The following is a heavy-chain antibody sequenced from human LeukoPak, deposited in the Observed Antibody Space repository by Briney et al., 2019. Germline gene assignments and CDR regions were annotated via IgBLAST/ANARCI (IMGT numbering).Heavy chain of an antibody. Sequence: QPGGSLRLSCAASGFTFTSYEMNWVRQAPGKGLEWVSYMSSSGSTIYYADSVKGRFTISRDNSKNTLYLQMNSLRAEDTAVYHCARDLTLAAAVQPRSYYFDYWGQGTLVTVSS. CDR3: ARDLTLAAAVQPRSYYFDY. J-gene: IGHJ4*02. CDR1: GFTFTSYE. V-gene: IGHV3-48*03. D-gene: IGHD6-13*01. CDR2: MSSSGSTI.